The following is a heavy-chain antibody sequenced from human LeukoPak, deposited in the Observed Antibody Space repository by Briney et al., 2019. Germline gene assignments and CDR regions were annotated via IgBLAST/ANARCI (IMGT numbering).Heavy chain of an antibody. Sequence: PGGSLRLSCAASGFTFSSYGMSWVRQAPGKGLEWVSAISGSGGSTYYADSVKGRFTISRDNSKNTLYLQMNSLRAEDTAVYYCAKVKDIVVAVAADFDYWGQGTLVTVSS. CDR3: AKVKDIVVAVAADFDY. CDR1: GFTFSSYG. D-gene: IGHD2-15*01. CDR2: ISGSGGST. V-gene: IGHV3-23*01. J-gene: IGHJ4*02.